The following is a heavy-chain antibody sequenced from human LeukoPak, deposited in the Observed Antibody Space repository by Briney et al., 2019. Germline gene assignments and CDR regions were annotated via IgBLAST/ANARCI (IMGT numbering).Heavy chain of an antibody. CDR3: ARVGNTMVRGAALDY. D-gene: IGHD3-10*01. V-gene: IGHV3-9*01. J-gene: IGHJ4*02. CDR1: GFTFDDYA. Sequence: GGSLRLSCAASGFTFDDYAMHWVRQAPGKGLEWVSGISWDSGGIGYADSVKGRFTISRDNAKNSLYLQMNSLRAEDTALYYCARVGNTMVRGAALDYWGQGTLVTVSS. CDR2: ISWDSGGI.